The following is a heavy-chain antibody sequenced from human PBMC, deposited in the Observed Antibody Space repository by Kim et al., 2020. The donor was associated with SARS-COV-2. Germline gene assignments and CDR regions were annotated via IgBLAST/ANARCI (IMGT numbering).Heavy chain of an antibody. CDR1: GGSISSGDYY. D-gene: IGHD2-2*01. CDR3: ARAGDIVVVPAAIWSNWFDP. V-gene: IGHV4-30-4*01. Sequence: SETLSLTCTVSGGSISSGDYYWSWIRQPPGKGLEWIGYIYYSGSTYYNPSLKSRVTISVDTSKNQFSLKLSSVTAADTAVYYCARAGDIVVVPAAIWSNWFDPWGQGTLVTVSS. CDR2: IYYSGST. J-gene: IGHJ5*02.